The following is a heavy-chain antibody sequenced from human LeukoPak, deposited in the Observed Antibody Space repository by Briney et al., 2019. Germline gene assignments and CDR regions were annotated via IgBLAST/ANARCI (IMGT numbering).Heavy chain of an antibody. D-gene: IGHD3-9*01. CDR3: ARDGHPFDA. J-gene: IGHJ4*02. CDR2: INQDGSEK. V-gene: IGHV3-7*01. CDR1: GFRFTSYW. Sequence: GGSLRLSCAASGFRFTSYWMSWVRQAPGKGLEWVANINQDGSEKYYGDSVKGRFTISRDNAKNSLYLQMSSLRAEDTAVYLCARDGHPFDAWGQGTLVTVSS.